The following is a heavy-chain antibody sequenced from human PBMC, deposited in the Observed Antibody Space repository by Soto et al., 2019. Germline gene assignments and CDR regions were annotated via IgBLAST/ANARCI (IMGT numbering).Heavy chain of an antibody. V-gene: IGHV4-31*03. CDR2: IYYSGNT. D-gene: IGHD4-17*01. Sequence: QVQLQESGTGLVKPSQTQSLTCTVSGASINGGGYYWSWIRQHPGKGLEWIGSIYYSGNTYYSPSLKSRVTISVDTSKNHFSLRLTSVTAADTAVYYCARDPSYGDYSYYGMDVWGQGTTVTVSS. CDR3: ARDPSYGDYSYYGMDV. CDR1: GASINGGGYY. J-gene: IGHJ6*02.